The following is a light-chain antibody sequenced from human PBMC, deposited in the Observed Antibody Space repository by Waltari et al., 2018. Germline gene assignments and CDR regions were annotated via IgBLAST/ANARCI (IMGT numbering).Light chain of an antibody. V-gene: IGKV3-20*01. CDR1: ERVSSNY. Sequence: DIVLTQSPATLSLSPGERATLTCRASERVSSNYLSWYQQKYGQAPRLLIYGASSRATDIPDRFSGSGSGTDFTLTISRLEPEDFAVYFCQQYSNSPLTFGGGTKVEI. J-gene: IGKJ4*01. CDR3: QQYSNSPLT. CDR2: GAS.